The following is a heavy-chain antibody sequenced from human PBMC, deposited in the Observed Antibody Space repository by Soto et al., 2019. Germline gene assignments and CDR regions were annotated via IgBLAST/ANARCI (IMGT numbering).Heavy chain of an antibody. Sequence: EVQLVESGGGLVQPGGSLRLSCAASGFTFSDHYMDWVRQTPGKGLEWVGRTRSKANSYTTEYAASVKGRFTISRDDSKNSLYLQMNSLKTEDTAVYYCARPPYDTSGYYPNWGQGTLVTVSS. CDR3: ARPPYDTSGYYPN. V-gene: IGHV3-72*01. J-gene: IGHJ4*02. CDR2: TRSKANSYTT. CDR1: GFTFSDHY. D-gene: IGHD3-22*01.